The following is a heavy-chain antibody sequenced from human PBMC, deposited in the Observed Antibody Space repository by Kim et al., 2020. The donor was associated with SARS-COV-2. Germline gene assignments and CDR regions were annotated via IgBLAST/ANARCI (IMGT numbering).Heavy chain of an antibody. CDR2: ISGSGGST. CDR3: AKGELEDDMGGMDV. V-gene: IGHV3-23*01. J-gene: IGHJ6*02. CDR1: GFTFSSYA. D-gene: IGHD1-1*01. Sequence: GGSLRLSCAASGFTFSSYAMSWVRQAPGKGLEWVSAISGSGGSTYYADSVKGRFTISRDNSKNTLYLQMNSLRAEDTAVYYCAKGELEDDMGGMDVWGQGTTVTVSS.